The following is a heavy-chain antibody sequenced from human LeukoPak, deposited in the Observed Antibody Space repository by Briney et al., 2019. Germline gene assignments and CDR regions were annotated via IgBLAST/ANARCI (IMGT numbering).Heavy chain of an antibody. CDR3: ARKREGPTTGIDY. Sequence: ETLSLICTVSGVSISSTNSYWGWIRQSPRTGLEWIGNIYSSGSTYYNPSLKSRVTISIDTSENQFSLKLTSVTAADTAVYYCARKREGPTTGIDYWGQGTLVTVSS. CDR2: IYSSGST. D-gene: IGHD1-26*01. V-gene: IGHV4-39*07. J-gene: IGHJ4*02. CDR1: GVSISSTNSY.